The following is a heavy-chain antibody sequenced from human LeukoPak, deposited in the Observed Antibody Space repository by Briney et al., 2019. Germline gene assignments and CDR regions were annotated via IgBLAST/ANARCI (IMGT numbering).Heavy chain of an antibody. V-gene: IGHV1-3*01. CDR3: ASNMFWGFKSPNY. CDR1: GYTFTSYA. CDR2: INAGNGNT. J-gene: IGHJ4*02. D-gene: IGHD3-10*02. Sequence: ASVTVSCKASGYTFTSYAMHWVRQAPGQRLEWMGWINAGNGNTKYSQKFQGRVTITRDTSARTAYMELSSLRSEDTAVYYCASNMFWGFKSPNYGGQGPLVPASP.